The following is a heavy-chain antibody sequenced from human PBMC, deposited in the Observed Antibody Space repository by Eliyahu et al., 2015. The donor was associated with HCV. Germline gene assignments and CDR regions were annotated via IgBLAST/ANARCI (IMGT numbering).Heavy chain of an antibody. CDR3: AKDHYYDSSGNFDY. CDR1: GFTFDDYA. V-gene: IGHV3-9*01. J-gene: IGHJ4*02. CDR2: ISWNSGSI. Sequence: EVQLVESGGGLVQPGRSLRLSCAASGFTFDDYAMHWVRQAPGKGLEWVSGISWNSGSIGYADSVKGRFTISRDSAKNSLYLQMNSLRTEDTALYYCAKDHYYDSSGNFDYWGQGTLVTVSS. D-gene: IGHD3-22*01.